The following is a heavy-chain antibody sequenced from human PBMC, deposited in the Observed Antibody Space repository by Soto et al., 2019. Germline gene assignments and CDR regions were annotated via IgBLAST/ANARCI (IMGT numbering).Heavy chain of an antibody. CDR1: GFTFSNNG. Sequence: QVQLVESGGGVVQPGRSLRLSCVASGFTFSNNGIHWVRQAPGKGLEWVAVISSDGSKKYYADSVKGRFTISRDNSKNTRYLQMNRLRAEDTAVYYCAMDLYGGSSRFDYWGQGTLVTVSS. CDR2: ISSDGSKK. V-gene: IGHV3-30*03. J-gene: IGHJ4*02. D-gene: IGHD2-15*01. CDR3: AMDLYGGSSRFDY.